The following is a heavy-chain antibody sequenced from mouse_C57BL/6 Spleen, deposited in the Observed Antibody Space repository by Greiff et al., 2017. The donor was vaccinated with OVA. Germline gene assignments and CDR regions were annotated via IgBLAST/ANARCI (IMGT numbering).Heavy chain of an antibody. V-gene: IGHV5-4*01. CDR3: AREEGLRRGFDD. D-gene: IGHD2-2*01. J-gene: IGHJ2*01. CDR1: GFTFSSYA. CDR2: ISDGGSYT. Sequence: EVKLMESGGGLVKPGGSLKLSCAASGFTFSSYAMSWVRQTPEKRLEWVATISDGGSYTYYPDNVKGRFTISRDNAKNNLYLQMSHLKSEDTAMYYCAREEGLRRGFDDWGQGTTLTVSS.